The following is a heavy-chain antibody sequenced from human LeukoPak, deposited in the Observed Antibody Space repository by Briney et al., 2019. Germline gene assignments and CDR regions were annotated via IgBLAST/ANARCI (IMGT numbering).Heavy chain of an antibody. V-gene: IGHV3-48*01. CDR1: GFTFSSYE. J-gene: IGHJ6*03. CDR2: ISSSSSTI. D-gene: IGHD3-10*01. Sequence: PGGTLRLSCAASGFTFSSYEMNWVRQAPGKGLEWVSYISSSSSTIYYAGSVKGRFTISRDNAKNSLYLQMNSLRAEDTAVYYCANVPLRTMVRGSQKGYYYYYMDVWGKGTTVTISS. CDR3: ANVPLRTMVRGSQKGYYYYYMDV.